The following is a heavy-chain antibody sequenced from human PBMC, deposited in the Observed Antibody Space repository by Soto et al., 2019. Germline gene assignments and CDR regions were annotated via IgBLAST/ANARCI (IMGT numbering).Heavy chain of an antibody. V-gene: IGHV4-59*08. J-gene: IGHJ4*02. CDR1: GGSISSYY. CDR2: IYYSGST. CDR3: ARFDYYDSSRDY. Sequence: SETLSLTCTVSGGSISSYYWSWIRQPPGKGLEWIGYIYYSGSTNYNPSLKSRVTISVDTSKNQFSLKLSSVTAADTAVYYCARFDYYDSSRDYWGQGTPVTVSS. D-gene: IGHD3-22*01.